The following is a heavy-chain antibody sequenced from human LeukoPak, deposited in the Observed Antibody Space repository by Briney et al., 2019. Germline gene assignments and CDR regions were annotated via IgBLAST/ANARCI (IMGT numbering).Heavy chain of an antibody. CDR3: ARSITMVRRVPDY. D-gene: IGHD3-10*01. V-gene: IGHV3-23*01. CDR1: GFTFSSYA. J-gene: IGHJ4*02. Sequence: GGSLRLSCAASGFTFSSYAMSWVRQAPGKGLEWVSAISGSSGSTYYADSVKGRFTISRDNSKNTLYLQMNSLRAEDTAVYYCARSITMVRRVPDYWGQGTLVTVSS. CDR2: ISGSSGST.